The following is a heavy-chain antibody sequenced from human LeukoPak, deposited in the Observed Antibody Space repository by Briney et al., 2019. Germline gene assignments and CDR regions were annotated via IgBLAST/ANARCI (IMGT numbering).Heavy chain of an antibody. CDR3: ARRSDSGWKYVDY. D-gene: IGHD6-19*01. CDR2: IYYDGST. V-gene: IGHV4-59*08. Sequence: SETLSLTCTVSAGSINNYCWTWVRQPPGKGLECIGYIYYDGSTNYNPSLNSRVTISVDTSKNQFSLRLSSVTAAGTAVYYCARRSDSGWKYVDYWGQGTLVTVSS. CDR1: AGSINNYC. J-gene: IGHJ4*02.